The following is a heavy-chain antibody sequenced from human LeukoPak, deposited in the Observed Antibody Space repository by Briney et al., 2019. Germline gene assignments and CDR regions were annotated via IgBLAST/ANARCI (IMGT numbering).Heavy chain of an antibody. V-gene: IGHV1-69*13. CDR1: GGTFSSYA. CDR2: IIPIFGTA. J-gene: IGHJ6*02. CDR3: ARDPRRSGWRFEYYYYGMDV. D-gene: IGHD6-19*01. Sequence: SVKVSCKASGGTFSSYAISWVRQAPGQGLEWMGGIIPIFGTANYAQKFQGRVTITADESTSTAYMELSSLRSEDTAVYYCARDPRRSGWRFEYYYYGMDVWGQGTTVTASS.